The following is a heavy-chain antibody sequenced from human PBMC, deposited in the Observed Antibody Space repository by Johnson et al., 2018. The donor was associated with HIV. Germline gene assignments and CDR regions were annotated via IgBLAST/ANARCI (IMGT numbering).Heavy chain of an antibody. J-gene: IGHJ3*02. CDR3: ARDPDGTTGTTYPDAAFDI. V-gene: IGHV3-30-3*01. Sequence: QMLLVESGGGLVQPGGSLRLSCVVSGFTFSSYAMHWVRQAPGKGLEWVAVISYDGSNNYYADSVTGRFTISRDNSKNTLYLQMNSLRAEDTAVYYCARDPDGTTGTTYPDAAFDIWGQGTMVTVSS. D-gene: IGHD1-1*01. CDR2: ISYDGSNN. CDR1: GFTFSSYA.